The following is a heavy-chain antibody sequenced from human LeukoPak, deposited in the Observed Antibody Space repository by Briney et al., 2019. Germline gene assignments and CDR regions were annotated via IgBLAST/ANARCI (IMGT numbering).Heavy chain of an antibody. J-gene: IGHJ6*03. CDR3: ARETNDYFDSSAYMDV. Sequence: SETLSLTCTISGGSISSSSYYWGWIRQPPGKGLEWIGTIDHSGSAYYRPSLKSRATISVDTSKRQFSLRLSSVTAADTAVYYCARETNDYFDSSAYMDVWGQGTTVTVSS. CDR2: IDHSGSA. CDR1: GGSISSSSYY. D-gene: IGHD3-22*01. V-gene: IGHV4-39*07.